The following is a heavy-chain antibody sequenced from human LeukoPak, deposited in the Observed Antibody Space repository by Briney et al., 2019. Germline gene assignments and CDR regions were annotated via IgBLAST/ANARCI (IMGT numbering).Heavy chain of an antibody. V-gene: IGHV1-2*06. J-gene: IGHJ4*02. Sequence: ASVKVSCKASGYTFTGYYMHWVRQAPGQGLEWMGRINPNSGGTNYAQKFQGSVTVTRDTSISTAYMELSRLRSDDTAVYYCARSGFDSYEMFGYWGQGTLVTVSS. D-gene: IGHD5-18*01. CDR3: ARSGFDSYEMFGY. CDR2: INPNSGGT. CDR1: GYTFTGYY.